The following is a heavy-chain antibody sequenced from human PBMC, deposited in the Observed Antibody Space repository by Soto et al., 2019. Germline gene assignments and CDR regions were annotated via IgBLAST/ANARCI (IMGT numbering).Heavy chain of an antibody. CDR1: GGSIRSNY. V-gene: IGHV4-59*01. D-gene: IGHD1-20*01. Sequence: SETLSLTCTVSGGSIRSNYWSWIRQPPGKGLEWIGYIYYSGSTNYNPSLRGRLTISVDTSKSQFSLKLSSVTAADTAVYFCARGQYDWNYWGQGTLVTVS. CDR3: ARGQYDWNY. CDR2: IYYSGST. J-gene: IGHJ4*02.